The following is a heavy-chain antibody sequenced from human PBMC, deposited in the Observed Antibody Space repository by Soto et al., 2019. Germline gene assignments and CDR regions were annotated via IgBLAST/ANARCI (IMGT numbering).Heavy chain of an antibody. CDR3: ARYGSGSYYTLDY. J-gene: IGHJ4*02. V-gene: IGHV4-59*08. CDR2: IYYSGST. Sequence: SETLSLTCTVSGGSISSYYWSWIRQPPGKGLEWIGYIYYSGSTNYNPSLKSRVTISVDTSKNQFSLKLSSVTAADTAVYYCARYGSGSYYTLDYWGQGTLVTVSS. D-gene: IGHD3-10*01. CDR1: GGSISSYY.